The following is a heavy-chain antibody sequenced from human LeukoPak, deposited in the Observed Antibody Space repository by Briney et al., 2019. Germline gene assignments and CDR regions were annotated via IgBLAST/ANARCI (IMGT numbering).Heavy chain of an antibody. V-gene: IGHV3-21*01. D-gene: IGHD4-17*01. Sequence: GGSLRLSCAASGFLVGSNYMNWVRQAPGKGLEWVSSISSSSSYIYYADSVKGRFTISRDNAKNSLYLQMNSLRAEDTAVYYCASLPTMTTVTTSGRAPFDYWGQGTLVTVSS. CDR2: ISSSSSYI. CDR3: ASLPTMTTVTTSGRAPFDY. J-gene: IGHJ4*02. CDR1: GFLVGSNY.